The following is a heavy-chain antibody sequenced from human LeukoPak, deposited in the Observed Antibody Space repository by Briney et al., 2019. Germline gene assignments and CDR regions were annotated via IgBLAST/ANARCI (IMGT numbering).Heavy chain of an antibody. CDR1: GHSISSGYY. CDR3: ARHDYGGNSEVY. Sequence: TSETLSLTCGVSGHSISSGYYWAWIRPPPGKGLEWIGSIYHSGSTYYNPSLKSRVTISVDTFKNQFSLKLSSVTAADTAVYYCARHDYGGNSEVYWGQGTLVTVSS. J-gene: IGHJ4*02. D-gene: IGHD4-23*01. CDR2: IYHSGST. V-gene: IGHV4-38-2*01.